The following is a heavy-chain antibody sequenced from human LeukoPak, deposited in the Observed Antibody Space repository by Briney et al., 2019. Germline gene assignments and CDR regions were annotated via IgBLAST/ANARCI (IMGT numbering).Heavy chain of an antibody. CDR2: IIPIFGTA. CDR3: ARERGSRRVLYYFDY. CDR1: GGTFSSYA. D-gene: IGHD2-15*01. V-gene: IGHV1-69*13. J-gene: IGHJ4*02. Sequence: GASVKVSCKASGGTFSSYAISWVRQAPGQGLEWMGGIIPIFGTANYAQKFQGRVTITADESTSTAYMELSSLRSEDTAVYYCARERGSRRVLYYFDYWGQGTLVTVSS.